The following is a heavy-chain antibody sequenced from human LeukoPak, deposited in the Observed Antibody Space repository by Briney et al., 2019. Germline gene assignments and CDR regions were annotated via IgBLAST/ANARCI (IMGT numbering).Heavy chain of an antibody. Sequence: PGGSLRLSCAASGFTVSSNYMSWVRQAPGKGLEWVSVIYSGGSTYYADSVKGRFTISRDNSKNTLYLQMNSLRAEDTAVYYCARDGDIVVVVAATPYFDYWGQGTLVTVSS. CDR3: ARDGDIVVVVAATPYFDY. CDR1: GFTVSSNY. D-gene: IGHD2-15*01. CDR2: IYSGGST. J-gene: IGHJ4*02. V-gene: IGHV3-66*01.